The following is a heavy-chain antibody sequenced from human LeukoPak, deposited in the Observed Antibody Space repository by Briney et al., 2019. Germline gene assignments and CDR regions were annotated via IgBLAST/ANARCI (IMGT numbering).Heavy chain of an antibody. V-gene: IGHV1-18*01. CDR3: ARDQGVPAAWYYFDY. CDR2: ISAYNGNT. D-gene: IGHD2-2*01. Sequence: ASVKVSCKASGYTFTSYGISWVRQAPGQGLEWMGWISAYNGNTNYAQKLQGRVTMTTDTSTSTAYMELRSLRSEDTAVYYCARDQGVPAAWYYFDYWGQGTLVTVSS. J-gene: IGHJ4*02. CDR1: GYTFTSYG.